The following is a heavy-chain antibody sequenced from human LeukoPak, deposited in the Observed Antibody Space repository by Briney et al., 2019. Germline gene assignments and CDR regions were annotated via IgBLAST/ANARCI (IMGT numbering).Heavy chain of an antibody. CDR2: IIPIFGTA. J-gene: IGHJ4*02. D-gene: IGHD3-22*01. CDR3: ARGRLVPGTTMIVDVGFDY. CDR1: GGTFSSYA. V-gene: IGHV1-69*05. Sequence: ASVKVSCKASGGTFSSYAISRVRQAPGQGLEWMGGIIPIFGTANYAQKFQGRVTITTDESTSTAYMELSSLRSEDTAVYYCARGRLVPGTTMIVDVGFDYWGQGTLVTVSS.